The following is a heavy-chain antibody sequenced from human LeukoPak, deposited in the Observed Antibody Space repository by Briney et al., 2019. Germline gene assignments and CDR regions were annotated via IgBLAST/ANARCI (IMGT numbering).Heavy chain of an antibody. D-gene: IGHD3-10*01. Sequence: ASVKVSCKASGYTFTGYYMHWVRQAPGQGLEWMGWINPNSGGTNYAQKFQGRATMTRDTSISTAYMELSRLRSDDTAVYYCARDVSGYYNFDYWGQGTLVTVSS. CDR2: INPNSGGT. CDR1: GYTFTGYY. CDR3: ARDVSGYYNFDY. J-gene: IGHJ4*02. V-gene: IGHV1-2*02.